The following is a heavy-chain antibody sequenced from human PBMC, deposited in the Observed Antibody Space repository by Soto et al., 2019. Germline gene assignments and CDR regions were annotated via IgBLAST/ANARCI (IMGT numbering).Heavy chain of an antibody. CDR3: ARVPAGFLEGAGGMDV. J-gene: IGHJ6*02. CDR2: IFPGGAET. CDR1: GYIFTTYW. D-gene: IGHD3-3*01. V-gene: IGHV5-51*01. Sequence: GESLKISCKGSGYIFTTYWIAWVRQMPGKGLEWMGSIFPGGAETRFSPPFQGQVTISADKSINTAYLQWSSLTTSDTAMYYCARVPAGFLEGAGGMDVWGQGTPVTVSS.